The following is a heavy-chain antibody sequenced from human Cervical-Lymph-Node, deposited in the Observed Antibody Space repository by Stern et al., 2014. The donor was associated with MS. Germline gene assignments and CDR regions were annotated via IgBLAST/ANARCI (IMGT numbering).Heavy chain of an antibody. V-gene: IGHV1-69*01. J-gene: IGHJ4*02. CDR2: LTPMFGTS. D-gene: IGHD6-13*01. CDR1: GGSFSMDS. Sequence: QVQLVQSEAEVKKPGSSVKVSCKASGGSFSMDSISWVRQAPGQGLEWMGGLTPMFGTSNYAQKSQGRVTTTADVSTSTAYMELTSLRSEDTAVYFCARDQGGIADSWGQGTLVIVSS. CDR3: ARDQGGIADS.